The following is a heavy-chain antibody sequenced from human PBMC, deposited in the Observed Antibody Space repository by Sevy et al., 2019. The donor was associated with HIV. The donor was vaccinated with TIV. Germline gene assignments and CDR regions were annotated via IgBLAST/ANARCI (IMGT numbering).Heavy chain of an antibody. D-gene: IGHD3-22*01. V-gene: IGHV3-30*18. J-gene: IGHJ4*02. CDR3: AKVGPSYYYDSSGYYEGKGDFDY. CDR2: ISYDGSNK. Sequence: GGSLRLSCAASGFTFSSYGMHWVRQAPGKGLEWVAVISYDGSNKYYVDSVKGRFTISRDNSKNTLYLQMNSLRAEDTAVYYCAKVGPSYYYDSSGYYEGKGDFDYWGQGTLVTVSS. CDR1: GFTFSSYG.